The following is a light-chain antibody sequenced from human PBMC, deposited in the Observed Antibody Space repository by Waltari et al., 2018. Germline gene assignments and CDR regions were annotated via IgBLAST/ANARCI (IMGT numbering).Light chain of an antibody. CDR3: MQSLQTLWT. Sequence: DIVVTQSPLSLPVTPGEPASISCRSSQSLLHMNGNNYLDWYLQKPGQSPQLLISLGANRASGVPDRFSGSGSGTDFTLRISRVEAEDVGVYYCMQSLQTLWTFGQGTKFEI. CDR1: QSLLHMNGNNY. J-gene: IGKJ1*01. CDR2: LGA. V-gene: IGKV2-28*01.